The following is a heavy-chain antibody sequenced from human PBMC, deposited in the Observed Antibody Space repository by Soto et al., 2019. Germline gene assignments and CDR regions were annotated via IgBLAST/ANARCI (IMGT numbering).Heavy chain of an antibody. D-gene: IGHD1-26*01. CDR2: ISGSGFKK. V-gene: IGHV3-23*01. CDR3: AKNQGVELVPLATVDWFDP. J-gene: IGHJ5*02. Sequence: GGSLRLSCAASGFIFENFGMSWVRQAPGKGLEWISSISGSGFKKYYADSVRGRFTIPRDNSKSTVYLELNNLSAEDTAVYHCAKNQGVELVPLATVDWFDPWGQGSVVTVSS. CDR1: GFIFENFG.